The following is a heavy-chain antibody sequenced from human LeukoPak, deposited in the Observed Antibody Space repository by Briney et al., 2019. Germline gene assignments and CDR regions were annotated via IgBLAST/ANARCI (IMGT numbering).Heavy chain of an antibody. D-gene: IGHD5-12*01. CDR1: GFTFSNYA. J-gene: IGHJ4*02. Sequence: GGSLRLSCAASGFTFSNYAMSWVRQAPGKGPEWVSGIKGSGGDTYYADSVKGRFTISRDNSKNTLYLQMNSLRAEDTAVYYCARSRYSGNFVFDYWGQGTLVTVSS. CDR2: IKGSGGDT. V-gene: IGHV3-23*01. CDR3: ARSRYSGNFVFDY.